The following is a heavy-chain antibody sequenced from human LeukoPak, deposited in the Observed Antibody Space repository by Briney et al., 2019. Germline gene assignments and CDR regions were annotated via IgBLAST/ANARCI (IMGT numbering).Heavy chain of an antibody. J-gene: IGHJ6*02. V-gene: IGHV4-34*01. Sequence: SETLSLTCAVYGGSFSGYYWSWIRQPPGKGLEWIGEINHSGSTNYNPPLKSRVTISVDTSKNQFSLKLSSVTAADTAVYYCAREKGRYYYDSSGYYRYYYGMDVWGQGTTVTVSS. D-gene: IGHD3-22*01. CDR1: GGSFSGYY. CDR3: AREKGRYYYDSSGYYRYYYGMDV. CDR2: INHSGST.